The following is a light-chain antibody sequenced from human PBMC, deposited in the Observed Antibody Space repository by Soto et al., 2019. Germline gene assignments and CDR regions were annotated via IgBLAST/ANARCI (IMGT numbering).Light chain of an antibody. CDR1: QSVSSN. V-gene: IGKV3-15*01. CDR3: QQYNNWPTP. J-gene: IGKJ1*01. CDR2: GAS. Sequence: EMVMTQAPAALSVSPGERATLSCRASQSVSSNLAWYQQKPGQAPRLLIYGASTRATGIPARFSGSGSGTEFTLTISSLQSEDFAVYYCQQYNNWPTPFAQGTKVAIK.